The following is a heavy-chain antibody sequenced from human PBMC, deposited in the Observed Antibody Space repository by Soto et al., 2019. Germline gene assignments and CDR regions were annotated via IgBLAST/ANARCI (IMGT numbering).Heavy chain of an antibody. CDR1: GFTFSNYV. D-gene: IGHD6-19*01. V-gene: IGHV3-23*01. CDR2: IAGNGGIL. CDR3: ARRQFFSFDS. Sequence: GGSLRLSCVAPGFTFSNYVMSWVRQAPGKGLECVAAIAGNGGILYYTDSVKGRFSISRDNSKNTLHLQMNSLGAEDTAVYYCARRQFFSFDSWGQGILVTVSS. J-gene: IGHJ4*02.